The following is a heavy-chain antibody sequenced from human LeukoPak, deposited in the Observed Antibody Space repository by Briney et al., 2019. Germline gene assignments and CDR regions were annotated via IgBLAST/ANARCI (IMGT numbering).Heavy chain of an antibody. V-gene: IGHV1-69*13. D-gene: IGHD2-2*01. CDR2: IIPIFGTA. J-gene: IGHJ6*04. CDR1: GGTFSSYA. CDR3: ARDWGYCSSTSCYAEAHLNGMDV. Sequence: ASVKVSCKASGGTFSSYAISWVRQAPGQGLEWMGGIIPIFGTANYAQKFQGRVTITADESTSTAYMELSSLRSEDTAVYYCARDWGYCSSTSCYAEAHLNGMDVWGKGTTVTVSS.